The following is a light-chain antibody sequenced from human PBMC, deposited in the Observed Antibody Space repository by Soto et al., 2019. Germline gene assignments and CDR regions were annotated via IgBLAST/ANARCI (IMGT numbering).Light chain of an antibody. CDR2: DAS. CDR3: QERTNWPPSWT. Sequence: EIVLTQSPATLSLSPGERATLSCRASQSVSSHLAWYQQKPGQAPRLLIYDASNRATGTPDRFSGSGSGTEFTLTISSLEPEDFAVYYCQERTNWPPSWTFGQGTKVDIK. CDR1: QSVSSH. V-gene: IGKV3-11*01. J-gene: IGKJ1*01.